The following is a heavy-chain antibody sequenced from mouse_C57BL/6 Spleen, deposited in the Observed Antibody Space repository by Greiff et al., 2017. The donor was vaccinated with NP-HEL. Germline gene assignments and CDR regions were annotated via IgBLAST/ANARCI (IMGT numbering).Heavy chain of an antibody. CDR2: IYPGDGDT. J-gene: IGHJ3*01. CDR1: GYAFSSSW. V-gene: IGHV1-82*01. CDR3: ARGRYSWFAY. Sequence: VQLQQSGPELVKPGASVKISCKASGYAFSSSWMNWVKQRPGKGLEWIGRIYPGDGDTNYNGKFKGKATLTADKSSSTAYMQLSSLTSEDSAVYFCARGRYSWFAYWGQGTLVTVSA. D-gene: IGHD2-14*01.